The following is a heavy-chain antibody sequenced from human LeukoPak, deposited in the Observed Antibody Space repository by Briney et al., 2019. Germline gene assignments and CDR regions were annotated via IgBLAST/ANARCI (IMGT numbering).Heavy chain of an antibody. Sequence: ASLKLSCTVSGYTFISYSIAWVRQAPRQGLEWLGWISTYNGRTNYTPNFQDRLTITTDRSTSTAYMELRSLRSDDAAVYYCSRLNSTDRFDTIYHQLDYWGQGALVTVSS. V-gene: IGHV1-18*01. J-gene: IGHJ4*02. CDR3: SRLNSTDRFDTIYHQLDY. CDR2: ISTYNGRT. CDR1: GYTFISYS. D-gene: IGHD2/OR15-2a*01.